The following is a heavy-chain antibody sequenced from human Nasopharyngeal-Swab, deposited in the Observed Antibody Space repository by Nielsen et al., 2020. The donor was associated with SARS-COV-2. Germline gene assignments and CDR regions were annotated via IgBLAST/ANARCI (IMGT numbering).Heavy chain of an antibody. CDR3: ATVNVVTATLRHYYYMDV. CDR2: FDPEDGET. V-gene: IGHV1-24*01. Sequence: WVRQALGQGLEWMGGFDPEDGETIYAQKFQGRVTMTEDTSTDTAYMELSSLRSEDTAVYYCATVNVVTATLRHYYYMDVWGKGTTVTVSS. D-gene: IGHD4-23*01. J-gene: IGHJ6*03.